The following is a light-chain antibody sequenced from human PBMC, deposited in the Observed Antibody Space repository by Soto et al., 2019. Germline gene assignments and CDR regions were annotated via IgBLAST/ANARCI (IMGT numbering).Light chain of an antibody. CDR2: EVS. J-gene: IGLJ1*01. CDR3: SSYAGSNTDYV. V-gene: IGLV2-8*01. Sequence: SALTQPPSASGSPGQSVTISCTGTSSDVGSYKYVSWYQQHPGKVPKLMIYEVSKRPSGVPDRFSGSKSGNTASLTVSGLQAEDEADYYCSSYAGSNTDYVFGTGTKVTVL. CDR1: SSDVGSYKY.